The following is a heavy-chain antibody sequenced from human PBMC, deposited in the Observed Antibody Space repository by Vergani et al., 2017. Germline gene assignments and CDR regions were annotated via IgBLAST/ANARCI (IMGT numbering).Heavy chain of an antibody. Sequence: VQLVESGGGVVQPGRSLRLSCAASGFTFSSYDMHWVRQATGKGLEWVSAIGTAGDTYYPGSVKGRFTISRENAKNSLYLQMNSLRAGDTAVYYCARSLSYYKDAFDIWGQGTMVTVSS. V-gene: IGHV3-13*04. CDR3: ARSLSYYKDAFDI. CDR2: IGTAGDT. J-gene: IGHJ3*02. CDR1: GFTFSSYD. D-gene: IGHD3-10*01.